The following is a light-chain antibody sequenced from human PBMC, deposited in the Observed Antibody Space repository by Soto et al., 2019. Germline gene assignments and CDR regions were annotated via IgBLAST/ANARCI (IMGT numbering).Light chain of an antibody. Sequence: DIQMTQSPSSLSASVGDRVTITCRASQGITNYLAWFQQKPGKAPKPLIFVASSLQTGVPSKFSGSGSGTDFTLTISRLQPEDSATYYFQQYNRFPFTFGPGTKVDIK. J-gene: IGKJ3*01. CDR3: QQYNRFPFT. V-gene: IGKV1-16*02. CDR1: QGITNY. CDR2: VAS.